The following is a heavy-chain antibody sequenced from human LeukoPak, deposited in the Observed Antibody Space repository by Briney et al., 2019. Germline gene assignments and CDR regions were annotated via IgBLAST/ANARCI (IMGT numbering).Heavy chain of an antibody. CDR1: GFTFSNAW. D-gene: IGHD3-22*01. CDR3: TTRSYCYDSSGYYSEV. V-gene: IGHV3-15*01. J-gene: IGHJ4*02. Sequence: GGSLRLSCAASGFTFSNAWMSWVRQAPGKGLEWVGRIKSKTDGGTTDYAAPVKGRFTISRDDSKNTLYLQMNSLKTEDTAVYYCTTRSYCYDSSGYYSEVWGQGTLVTVSS. CDR2: IKSKTDGGTT.